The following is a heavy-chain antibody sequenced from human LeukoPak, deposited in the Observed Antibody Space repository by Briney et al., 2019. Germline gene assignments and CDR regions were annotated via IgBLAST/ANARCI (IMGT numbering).Heavy chain of an antibody. CDR1: GFTFSVYY. V-gene: IGHV3-11*01. J-gene: IGHJ5*02. CDR3: AKDPLLDTSSTSEWFDP. CDR2: ISSSGSTI. D-gene: IGHD2-2*01. Sequence: PGGSLRLSCAASGFTFSVYYMSWIRQAPGKGLEWVSYISSSGSTIYYADSVKGRFTISRDNSKNTLYLQMNSLRAEDTAVYYCAKDPLLDTSSTSEWFDPWGQGTLVTVSS.